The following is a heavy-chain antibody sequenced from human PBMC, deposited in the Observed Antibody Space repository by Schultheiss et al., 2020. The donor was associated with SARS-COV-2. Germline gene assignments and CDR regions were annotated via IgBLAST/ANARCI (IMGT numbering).Heavy chain of an antibody. CDR1: GGSINNYY. CDR3: ARHRDRLRWFDP. V-gene: IGHV4-59*08. Sequence: SQTLSLTCTVSGGSINNYYWSWIRQPPGKGLECIRYMSYSGSTNYNPSLKSRVTISVDTSKNQFSLKLSSVTAADTAVYYCARHRDRLRWFDPWGQGTLVTVSS. J-gene: IGHJ5*02. CDR2: MSYSGST. D-gene: IGHD4-17*01.